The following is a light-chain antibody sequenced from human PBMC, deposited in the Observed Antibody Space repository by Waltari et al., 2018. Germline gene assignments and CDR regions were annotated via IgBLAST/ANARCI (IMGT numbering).Light chain of an antibody. Sequence: DIQMTQSPSSLSASVGASVTITCRASQGINNFLAWFQQKPGKVPRLLIYAASTLQSGVPSRFSGSGSGTDFTLTISNLQPEDIATYYCQKYNSAPLTFGGGTKVEIK. J-gene: IGKJ4*01. CDR1: QGINNF. V-gene: IGKV1-27*01. CDR3: QKYNSAPLT. CDR2: AAS.